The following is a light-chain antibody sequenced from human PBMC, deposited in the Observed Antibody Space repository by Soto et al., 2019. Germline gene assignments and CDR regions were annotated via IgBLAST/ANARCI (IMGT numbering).Light chain of an antibody. CDR2: DSN. CDR3: QADGTSLSGIYV. V-gene: IGLV1-40*03. CDR1: SSNIGAGRD. Sequence: QAVVTQPPSVSGAPGQWVIISCTGSSSNIGAGRDVHWYRQFPGEAPKFLISDSNHRPSGVPARFSVSKSGASASLAITGRRAEEEGEYFSQADGTSLSGIYVVGAGTKVTVL. J-gene: IGLJ1*01.